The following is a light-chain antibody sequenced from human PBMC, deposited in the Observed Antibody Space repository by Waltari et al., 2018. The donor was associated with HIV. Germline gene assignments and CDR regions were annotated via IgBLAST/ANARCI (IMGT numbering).Light chain of an antibody. V-gene: IGKV3-11*01. Sequence: EIVLTQSPVTLSLSPGERAALSCRASQSVGYFLAWYQQKPGQPPRILIAAVSKRAACSPARFSGSGSKTYFTVTISSLEPEDFVVHYCQQRSNWPLTFGGGTRLEIK. J-gene: IGKJ4*01. CDR1: QSVGYF. CDR2: AVS. CDR3: QQRSNWPLT.